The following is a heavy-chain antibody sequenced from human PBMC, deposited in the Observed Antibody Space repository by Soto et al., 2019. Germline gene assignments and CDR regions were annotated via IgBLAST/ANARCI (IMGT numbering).Heavy chain of an antibody. CDR3: ARDNGWGENDY. Sequence: QVQLVESGGGVVQPGRSLRLSCAASGFTFSSYAMHWVRQAPGKGLEWVAVISYDGSNKYYADSVKGRFTISRDNSKNTLYLQMNSLRAEDTAVYYYARDNGWGENDYWGQGTLVTVSS. J-gene: IGHJ4*02. V-gene: IGHV3-30-3*01. CDR2: ISYDGSNK. D-gene: IGHD6-19*01. CDR1: GFTFSSYA.